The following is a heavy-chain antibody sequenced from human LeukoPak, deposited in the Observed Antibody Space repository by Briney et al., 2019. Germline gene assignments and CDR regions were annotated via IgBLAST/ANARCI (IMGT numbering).Heavy chain of an antibody. CDR3: AKAGIAVPATPEY. Sequence: SETLSLTCTVSGGSFNNHYWSWIRQPPGKGLEWLGYVSYTGKTNYNPSLKSRVAISVDTSKNQFSLKLISVTAANTAVYYCAKAGIAVPATPEYCGQGTQVTVSS. V-gene: IGHV4-59*11. J-gene: IGHJ4*02. D-gene: IGHD6-19*01. CDR1: GGSFNNHY. CDR2: VSYTGKT.